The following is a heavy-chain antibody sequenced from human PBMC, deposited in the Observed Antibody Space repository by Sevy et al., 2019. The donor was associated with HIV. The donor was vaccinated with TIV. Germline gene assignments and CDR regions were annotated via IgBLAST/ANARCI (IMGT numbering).Heavy chain of an antibody. CDR3: ARESYYYDMHSSYGPPDY. V-gene: IGHV1-18*01. D-gene: IGHD3-22*01. CDR1: GYNFNTYG. J-gene: IGHJ4*02. CDR2: IGVNNGKT. Sequence: ASVKVSCKASGYNFNTYGITWVRQAPGQGLAWMGWIGVNNGKTNYAARLQARISITADTSTGTVYMELRTLTSGDTAMYFCARESYYYDMHSSYGPPDYWGQGTLVTVSS.